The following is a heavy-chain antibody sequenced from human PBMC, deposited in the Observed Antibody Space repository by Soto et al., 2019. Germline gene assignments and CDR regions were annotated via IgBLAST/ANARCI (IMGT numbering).Heavy chain of an antibody. CDR1: GYSFSNSG. J-gene: IGHJ5*02. V-gene: IGHV1-18*01. CDR2: ISTYNGNT. D-gene: IGHD3-22*01. Sequence: ASVKVSCKASGYSFSNSGFSWMRQAPGQGLEWMGWISTYNGNTNYAQKFQGRLSMTRDTPTTTAFMELTTLRSDDTAVYYCARDDYHNGRNRLNPWGQGNLVTVSS. CDR3: ARDDYHNGRNRLNP.